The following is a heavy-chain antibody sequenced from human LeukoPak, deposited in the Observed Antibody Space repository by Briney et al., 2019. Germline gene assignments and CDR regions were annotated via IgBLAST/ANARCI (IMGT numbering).Heavy chain of an antibody. J-gene: IGHJ4*02. CDR1: GYTFTSYY. Sequence: ASVKVSCKASGYTFTSYYMHWVRQAPGQGLEWMGIINPSGGSTSYAQKFQGRVTMTEDTSTDTAYMELSSLRSEDTAVYYCATGRFGEFPGDWGQGTLVTVSS. CDR2: INPSGGST. V-gene: IGHV1-46*01. CDR3: ATGRFGEFPGD. D-gene: IGHD3-10*01.